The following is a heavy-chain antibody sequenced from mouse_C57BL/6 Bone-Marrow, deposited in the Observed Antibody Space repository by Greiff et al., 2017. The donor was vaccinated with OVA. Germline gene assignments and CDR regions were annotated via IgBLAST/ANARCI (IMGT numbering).Heavy chain of an antibody. CDR1: GYTFTSYW. D-gene: IGHD1-1*01. CDR2: IYPGSGST. J-gene: IGHJ2*01. V-gene: IGHV1-55*01. CDR3: ARGTTTVVGGDY. Sequence: VQLQQPGAELVKPGASVKMSCKASGYTFTSYWITWVKQRPGQGLEWIGDIYPGSGSTNYNEKFKSKATLTVDTSSSTAYMQLSSLTSEDSAVYYCARGTTTVVGGDYWGQGTTLTVSS.